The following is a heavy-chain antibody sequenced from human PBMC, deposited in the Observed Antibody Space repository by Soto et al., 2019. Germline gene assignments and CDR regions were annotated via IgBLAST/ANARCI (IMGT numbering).Heavy chain of an antibody. CDR1: GYTFTSYG. D-gene: IGHD6-19*01. CDR3: ARRVAVAGYYYFDY. J-gene: IGHJ4*02. Sequence: ASVKVSCKASGYTFTSYGISWVRQAPGQGLEWMGWISAYSGGTNYAQKFQGWVTMTRDTSISTAYMELSRLRSDDTAVYYCARRVAVAGYYYFDYWGQGTLVTVSS. CDR2: ISAYSGGT. V-gene: IGHV1-2*04.